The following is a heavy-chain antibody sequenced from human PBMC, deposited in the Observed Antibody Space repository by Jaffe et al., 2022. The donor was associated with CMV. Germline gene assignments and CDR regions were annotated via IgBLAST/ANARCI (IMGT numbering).Heavy chain of an antibody. CDR3: ARAARARGSGYDQGGKFDY. Sequence: QVQLQQWGAGLLKPSETLSLTCAVYGGSFSGYYWSWIRQPPGKGLEWIGEINHSGSTNYNPSLKSRVTISVDTSKNQFSLKLSSVTAADTAVYYCARAARARGSGYDQGGKFDYWGQGTLVTVSS. CDR2: INHSGST. J-gene: IGHJ4*02. D-gene: IGHD5-12*01. CDR1: GGSFSGYY. V-gene: IGHV4-34*01.